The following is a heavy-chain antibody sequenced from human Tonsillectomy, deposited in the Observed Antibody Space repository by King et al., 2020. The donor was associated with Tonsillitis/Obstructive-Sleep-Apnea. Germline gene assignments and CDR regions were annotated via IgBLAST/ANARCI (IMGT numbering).Heavy chain of an antibody. CDR2: INHSGST. J-gene: IGHJ4*02. Sequence: VQLQQWGAGLLKPSETLSLTCAVYGGSFSGYYWSWIRQPPGKGLEWIGEINHSGSTNYNPSLKSRVTISVDTSKNQFSLKLSSVTAADPAVYYCARIGSGWYGAVGYWGQGTLVTVSS. CDR3: ARIGSGWYGAVGY. CDR1: GGSFSGYY. D-gene: IGHD6-19*01. V-gene: IGHV4-34*01.